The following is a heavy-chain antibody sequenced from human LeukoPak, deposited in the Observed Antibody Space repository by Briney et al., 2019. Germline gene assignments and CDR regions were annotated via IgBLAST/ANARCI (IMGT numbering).Heavy chain of an antibody. V-gene: IGHV1-69*02. J-gene: IGHJ3*02. Sequence: VKVSCKASGGTFSSYTISWVRQAPGQGLEWMGRIIPILGIANYAQKFQGRVTITADKSTSTAYMELSSLRSEDTAVCYCARKEGLNSSSWSDAFDIWGQGTMVTVSS. CDR1: GGTFSSYT. CDR3: ARKEGLNSSSWSDAFDI. CDR2: IIPILGIA. D-gene: IGHD6-13*01.